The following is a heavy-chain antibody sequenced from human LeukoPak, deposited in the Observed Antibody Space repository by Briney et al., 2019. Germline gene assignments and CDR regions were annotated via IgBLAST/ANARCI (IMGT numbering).Heavy chain of an antibody. D-gene: IGHD3-3*01. CDR1: GFTFSSYA. V-gene: IGHV3-64*01. CDR2: ISSNGGST. J-gene: IGHJ3*02. CDR3: ARDPFPVLRFLEWSSDAFDI. Sequence: GGSLRLSCAASGFTFSSYAMHWVRQAPGKGLEYVSAISSNGGSTYYANSVKGRFTISRDNSKNTLYLQMGSLRAEDMAVYYCARDPFPVLRFLEWSSDAFDIWGQGTMVTVSS.